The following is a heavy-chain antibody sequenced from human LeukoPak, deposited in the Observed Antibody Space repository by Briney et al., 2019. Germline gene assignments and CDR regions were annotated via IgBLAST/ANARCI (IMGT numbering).Heavy chain of an antibody. J-gene: IGHJ2*01. V-gene: IGHV4-59*08. CDR2: IYYSGST. CDR3: ARHLSYSSSWEVGHWYFDL. D-gene: IGHD6-13*01. CDR1: GGSISSYY. Sequence: SETLSLTCPVSGGSISSYYRSWIRQPPGKGLEWIGYIYYSGSTNYNPSLKSRVTISVDTSKNQFSLKLSSVTAADTAVYYCARHLSYSSSWEVGHWYFDLWGRGTLVTVSS.